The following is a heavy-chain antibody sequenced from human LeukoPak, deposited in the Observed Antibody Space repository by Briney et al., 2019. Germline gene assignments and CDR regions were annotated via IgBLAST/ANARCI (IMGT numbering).Heavy chain of an antibody. CDR2: ISAYNGNT. CDR1: GYTFTSYG. CDR3: ASSDRSGPLDY. V-gene: IGHV1-18*01. Sequence: GASVKVSCKASGYTFTSYGISWVRQAPGQGLEWMGWISAYNGNTNYAQKPQGRVTMTTDTSTSTAYMELRSLRSDDTAVYYCASSDRSGPLDYWGQGTLVTVSS. J-gene: IGHJ4*02. D-gene: IGHD3-10*01.